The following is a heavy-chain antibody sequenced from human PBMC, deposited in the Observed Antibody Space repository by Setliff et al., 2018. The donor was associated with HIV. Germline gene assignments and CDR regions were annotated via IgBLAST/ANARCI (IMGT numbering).Heavy chain of an antibody. D-gene: IGHD3-10*01. J-gene: IGHJ3*02. V-gene: IGHV4-34*01. CDR2: INHRGTT. Sequence: SETLSLTCAVYVESFSGYYWTWIRQPPGKGLEWIGEINHRGTTNYNPSLKSRVTMSVDTSKNQFSLKLRSVTVADTALYFCARDRWFGEPDAFDIWGQGTMVTVSS. CDR1: VESFSGYY. CDR3: ARDRWFGEPDAFDI.